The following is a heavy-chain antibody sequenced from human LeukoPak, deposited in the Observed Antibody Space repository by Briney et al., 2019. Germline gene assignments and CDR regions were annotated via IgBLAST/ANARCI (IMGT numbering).Heavy chain of an antibody. CDR3: AKSLAAAGRMYFDY. Sequence: GGSLRLSCAASDFSFSNYAMTWVRQAPGKGLEWVSSIIGSGGSTYYADSVKGRFTISRDNSKNTLYLQMSSLRAEDTAVYYCAKSLAAAGRMYFDYWGQGTLVTVSS. CDR1: DFSFSNYA. CDR2: IIGSGGST. D-gene: IGHD6-13*01. V-gene: IGHV3-23*01. J-gene: IGHJ4*02.